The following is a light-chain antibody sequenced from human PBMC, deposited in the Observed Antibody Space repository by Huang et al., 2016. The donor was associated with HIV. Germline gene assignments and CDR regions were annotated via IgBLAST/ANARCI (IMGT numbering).Light chain of an antibody. CDR1: QSVAKH. V-gene: IGKV3-15*01. CDR3: HHYSNWPPTWT. Sequence: EIVMTQSPATLSVSPGERATLSCRASQSVAKHFAWYQQKPGQAPRLLIYGASTRATGSPARCRGSVSGTEFPLTISSLQSEDFAVYYCHHYSNWPPTWTFGQGTKVEIK. J-gene: IGKJ1*01. CDR2: GAS.